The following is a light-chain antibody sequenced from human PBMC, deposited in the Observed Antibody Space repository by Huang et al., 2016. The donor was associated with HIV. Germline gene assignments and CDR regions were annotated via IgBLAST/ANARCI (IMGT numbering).Light chain of an antibody. CDR3: QQFSNSVT. V-gene: IGKV3-20*01. Sequence: EIVLTQSPGTLSVSPGERATLSCRASQSFSSSYLAWYQQKPGQAPRLLIDAASSRATGIPDRFSGSGSGTVFTLTSSRLEPEDFAVYYCQQFSNSVTFGGGTKVEIK. CDR2: AAS. J-gene: IGKJ4*01. CDR1: QSFSSSY.